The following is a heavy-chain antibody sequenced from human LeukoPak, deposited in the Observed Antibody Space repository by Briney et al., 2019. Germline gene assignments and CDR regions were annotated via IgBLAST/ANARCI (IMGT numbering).Heavy chain of an antibody. Sequence: SETLSLTCTVSGGSISSDYWTWIRQSPGKGLEWIGYIYYSGSTNYNPSLKSRVTISVDTSKNQFSLKLTSVTAADTAVYYCARAGNWNDLDYWSQGTLVTASS. J-gene: IGHJ4*02. CDR1: GGSISSDY. CDR3: ARAGNWNDLDY. D-gene: IGHD1-1*01. V-gene: IGHV4-59*01. CDR2: IYYSGST.